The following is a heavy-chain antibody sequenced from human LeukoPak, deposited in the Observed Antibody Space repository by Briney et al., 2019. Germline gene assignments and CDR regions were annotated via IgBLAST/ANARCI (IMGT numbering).Heavy chain of an antibody. Sequence: GGSLRLSCAASGFTFSSYWMSWVRQAPGKGLEWVANIKQDGSEKYYVDSVKGRLTISRDNAKNSLYLQMNSLRAEDTAVYYCTRVLWSSWYGLQPMDVWGKGTTVTVSS. CDR2: IKQDGSEK. CDR3: TRVLWSSWYGLQPMDV. D-gene: IGHD6-13*01. V-gene: IGHV3-7*01. J-gene: IGHJ6*04. CDR1: GFTFSSYW.